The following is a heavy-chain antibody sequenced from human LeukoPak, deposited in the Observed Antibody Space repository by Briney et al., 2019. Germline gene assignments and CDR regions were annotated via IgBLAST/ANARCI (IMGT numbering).Heavy chain of an antibody. J-gene: IGHJ4*02. CDR1: GYSISSGYY. CDR2: IYHSGST. V-gene: IGHV4-38-2*02. D-gene: IGHD1-26*01. CDR3: ARGGYSGSY. Sequence: SETLSLTCTVSGYSISSGYYWGWIRQPPGKGLEWIGSIYHSGSTYYNPSLKSRVTISVDTSKNQFSLKLSSVTAADTAVYYCARGGYSGSYGGQGSLVTVSS.